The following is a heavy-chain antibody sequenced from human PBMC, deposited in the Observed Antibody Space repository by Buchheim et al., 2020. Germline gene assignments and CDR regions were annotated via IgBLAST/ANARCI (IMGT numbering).Heavy chain of an antibody. CDR2: SSSTSSSI. V-gene: IGHV3-48*02. CDR3: ARGHAFDRSGYWGFDY. Sequence: EVQLVESGGGLVQPGGSLRLSCAASGFTFSTYSMHWVRQAPGKGLKWISYSSSTSSSIYYADSVKGRFTISRDNSENSLYLQKRGLRDEDTAVYYCARGHAFDRSGYWGFDYWGQGNL. CDR1: GFTFSTYS. J-gene: IGHJ4*02. D-gene: IGHD3-22*01.